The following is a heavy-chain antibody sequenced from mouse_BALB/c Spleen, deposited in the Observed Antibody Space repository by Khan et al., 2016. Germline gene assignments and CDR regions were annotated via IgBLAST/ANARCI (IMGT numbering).Heavy chain of an antibody. CDR3: ARSGYGYDY. CDR2: IYPGDGDT. D-gene: IGHD2-2*01. CDR1: GYAFSIYW. Sequence: QVQLQQSGAELVRPGSSVKISCKASGYAFSIYWMNWVKQRPGQGLEWIGQIYPGDGDTDYNGKFKDKATLTAAKSSSTAYMQLSSLSSEDSAVYSCARSGYGYDYWGQGTTLTVSS. J-gene: IGHJ2*01. V-gene: IGHV1-80*01.